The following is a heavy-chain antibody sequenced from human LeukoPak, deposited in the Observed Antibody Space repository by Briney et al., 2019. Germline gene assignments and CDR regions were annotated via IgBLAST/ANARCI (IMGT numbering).Heavy chain of an antibody. V-gene: IGHV4-59*01. CDR3: ARDSQYEDYGSGSYYALGY. J-gene: IGHJ4*02. CDR1: GGSISSYY. CDR2: IYYSGST. Sequence: PSETLSLTCTVSGGSISSYYWSWIRQPPGKGLEWIGNIYYSGSTNYNPSLKSRVTISVDTSKNQFSLKLSSVTAADTAVYYCARDSQYEDYGSGSYYALGYWGQGTLVTVSS. D-gene: IGHD3-10*01.